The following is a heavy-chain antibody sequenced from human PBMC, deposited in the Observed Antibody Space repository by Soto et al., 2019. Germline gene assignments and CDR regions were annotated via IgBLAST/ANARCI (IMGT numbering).Heavy chain of an antibody. CDR3: ARDGGYGSGSCRFDS. J-gene: IGHJ4*02. CDR2: IYYSGST. D-gene: IGHD3-10*01. Sequence: QVQLQESGPGLVKPSQNLSLTCTVSGCSISSGGYYWSWIRQHPGKGMEWIGYIYYSGSTSYNPSLKSRVTISVDTSKNQFSLKLSSVSAADTAVYYCARDGGYGSGSCRFDSGGQGTLVTVSS. CDR1: GCSISSGGYY. V-gene: IGHV4-31*03.